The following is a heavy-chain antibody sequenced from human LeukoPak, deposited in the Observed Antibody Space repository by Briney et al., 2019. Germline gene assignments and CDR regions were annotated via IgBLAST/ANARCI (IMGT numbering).Heavy chain of an antibody. CDR3: ARAEARPAYSGTGRRGYYYYMDV. CDR1: GFTFSTYW. Sequence: GGSLRLSCAASGFTFSTYWMHWVRQAPGKGLEWVSRINSDGTSTNYADSVKGRFTISRDNAKNTLYLQVNSLRAEDTAVFYCARAEARPAYSGTGRRGYYYYMDVWGKGTPVTVS. D-gene: IGHD1-26*01. CDR2: INSDGTST. V-gene: IGHV3-74*01. J-gene: IGHJ6*03.